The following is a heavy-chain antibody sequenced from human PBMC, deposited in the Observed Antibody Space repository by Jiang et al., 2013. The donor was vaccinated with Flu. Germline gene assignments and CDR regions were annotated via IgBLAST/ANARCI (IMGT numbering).Heavy chain of an antibody. CDR2: IISKTDGGAT. CDR1: GFSLSKAW. V-gene: IGHV3-15*07. J-gene: IGHJ4*02. Sequence: VQLLESGGGLVKPGGSLRLSCAASGFSLSKAWMNWVRQAPGKGLGWVGRIISKTDGGATDYAAPVRGRFTISREDSRNTLFLQMNSLKTDDTGVYYCAIDKEGTAVDGSLGFDYWGRGTLVTVSS. D-gene: IGHD6-19*01. CDR3: AIDKEGTAVDGSLGFDY.